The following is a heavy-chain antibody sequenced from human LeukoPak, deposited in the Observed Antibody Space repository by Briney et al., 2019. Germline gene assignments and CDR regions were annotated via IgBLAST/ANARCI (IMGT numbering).Heavy chain of an antibody. CDR2: INAGNGNT. Sequence: ASVTVSCTASGYTFTSYAMHWVRQAPGQRLEWMGWINAGNGNTKYSQKFQGRVTITRDTSASTAYMELSSLRSEDTAVYYCARSVVVVVAATHSGEYFQHWGQGTLVTVSS. CDR1: GYTFTSYA. J-gene: IGHJ1*01. V-gene: IGHV1-3*01. D-gene: IGHD2-15*01. CDR3: ARSVVVVVAATHSGEYFQH.